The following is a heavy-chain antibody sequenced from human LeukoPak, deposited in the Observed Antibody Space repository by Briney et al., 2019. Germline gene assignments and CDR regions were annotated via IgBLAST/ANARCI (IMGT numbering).Heavy chain of an antibody. CDR2: ISGRGDTT. J-gene: IGHJ2*01. V-gene: IGHV3-23*01. CDR1: GFTFSRFA. Sequence: GGSLRLSCAASGFTFSRFAMSWVRQPPGKGLEWVSAISGRGDTTYYADSVKGRFTISRDNSKNTLYLQMNSLRAEDTAVYYCAKGPHDRGYWYYDLWGRGTLVTVSS. CDR3: AKGPHDRGYWYYDL.